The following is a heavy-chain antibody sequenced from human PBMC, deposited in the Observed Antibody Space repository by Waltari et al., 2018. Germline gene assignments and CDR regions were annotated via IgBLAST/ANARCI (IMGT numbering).Heavy chain of an antibody. V-gene: IGHV3-30*18. Sequence: QVQLVESGGGVVQPGRSLRLSCAASGFTFISYGMHWVRQAPGKGLEWVAVRWYDGSNKYYADSVKGRFTISRDNSKNTLYLQMNSLRAEDTAMYYCAKDMGVLSAFDIWGQGTMVTVSS. CDR1: GFTFISYG. J-gene: IGHJ3*02. CDR3: AKDMGVLSAFDI. CDR2: RWYDGSNK. D-gene: IGHD3-16*02.